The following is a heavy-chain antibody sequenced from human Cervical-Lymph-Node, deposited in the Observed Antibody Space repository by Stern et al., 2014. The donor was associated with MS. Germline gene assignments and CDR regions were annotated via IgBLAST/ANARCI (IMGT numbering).Heavy chain of an antibody. J-gene: IGHJ6*02. Sequence: DQLVESGGGAVQSGRSLRLSCAASGFTFSSYGMHWVRQAPGKGLEWVAVTSYDGSDKYYADSVKGRFTISRDNSKNTPYLQMNSLRAEDTAVYYCAKDFDIYYYYGMDVWGQGTTVTVSS. CDR1: GFTFSSYG. D-gene: IGHD2-15*01. V-gene: IGHV3-30*18. CDR2: TSYDGSDK. CDR3: AKDFDIYYYYGMDV.